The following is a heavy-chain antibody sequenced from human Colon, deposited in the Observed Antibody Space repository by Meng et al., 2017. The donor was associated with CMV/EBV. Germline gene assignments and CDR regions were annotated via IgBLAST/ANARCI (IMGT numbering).Heavy chain of an antibody. CDR3: ARMALHWYFDL. V-gene: IGHV4-39*07. CDR1: GDSISGRSYY. Sequence: QLQQSEPGPVLAKPSVSLSCTCTVYGDSISGRSYYWGWLRPSTGNGLEWIANIYYTGYDYHNLSLKSRVTISIDTSNNQFSLRLTSVTAADTAVYYCARMALHWYFDLWGRGTLVTVSS. D-gene: IGHD5-24*01. J-gene: IGHJ2*01. CDR2: IYYTGYD.